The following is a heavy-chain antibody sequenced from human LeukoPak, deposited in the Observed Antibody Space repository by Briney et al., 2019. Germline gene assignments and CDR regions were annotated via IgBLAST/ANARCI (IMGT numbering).Heavy chain of an antibody. V-gene: IGHV4-59*01. Sequence: SETLSLTCTVSGGSISSYYWSWIRQPPGKGLEWIGYIYYSGSTNYNPSLKSRVTISVDTSKNQFSLKLSSVTAADTAVYYCARGNCSGGSCSAFDYWGQGTLVTVSS. CDR3: ARGNCSGGSCSAFDY. J-gene: IGHJ4*02. CDR1: GGSISSYY. D-gene: IGHD2-15*01. CDR2: IYYSGST.